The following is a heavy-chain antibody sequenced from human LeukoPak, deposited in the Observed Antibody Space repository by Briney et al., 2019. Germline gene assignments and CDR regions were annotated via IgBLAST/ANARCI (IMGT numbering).Heavy chain of an antibody. CDR2: IYTSGST. V-gene: IGHV4-4*07. D-gene: IGHD3-22*01. CDR1: GGSISSYY. Sequence: SETLSLTCTVSGGSISSYYWSWIRQPAGKGLEWIGRIYTSGSTNYNPSLKSRDTMSVDTSKNQFSLKLSSVTAADTAVYYCARGAYYYDSSGYYYDNFDYWGQGTLVTVSS. CDR3: ARGAYYYDSSGYYYDNFDY. J-gene: IGHJ4*02.